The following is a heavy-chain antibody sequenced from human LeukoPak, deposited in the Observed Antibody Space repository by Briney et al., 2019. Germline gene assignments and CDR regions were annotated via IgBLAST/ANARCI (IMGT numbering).Heavy chain of an antibody. CDR1: EFSLSDYG. Sequence: PGGSLRLSCASSEFSLSDYGMHWVRQAPGKGLEWVAVMWYDGSRALHADSVKGRFTISRDISKNTLYLQMDSLRAEDTAVYYRAKSRDGYHHGLLWGQGTLVTVSS. D-gene: IGHD5-24*01. CDR3: AKSRDGYHHGLL. V-gene: IGHV3-33*06. CDR2: MWYDGSRA. J-gene: IGHJ1*01.